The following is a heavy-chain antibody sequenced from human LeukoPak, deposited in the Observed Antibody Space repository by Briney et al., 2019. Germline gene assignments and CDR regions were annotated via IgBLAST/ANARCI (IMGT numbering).Heavy chain of an antibody. D-gene: IGHD6-13*01. CDR1: GYSISSGYH. CDR2: IYHGGST. Sequence: SETLSLTCAVSGYSISSGYHWGWIRQPPGKGLEWIGSIYHGGSTYYNPSLKSRVTISVDTSKNQFSLKLSSVTAADTAVYYCARTRIAAAGTLDYWGQGTLVTVSS. V-gene: IGHV4-38-2*01. CDR3: ARTRIAAAGTLDY. J-gene: IGHJ4*02.